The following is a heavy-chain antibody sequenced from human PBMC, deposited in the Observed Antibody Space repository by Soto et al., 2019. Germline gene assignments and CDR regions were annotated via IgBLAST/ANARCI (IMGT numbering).Heavy chain of an antibody. Sequence: SETLSLTCTVSGGSIISYYWSWIRQPPGKGLEWIGYIYYSGSTNYNPSLKSRVTVSVDTSKNQFSLKLSSVTAADTAVYYCARGGVWFGELLSKPYYYYGMDVWGQGTTVTVSS. CDR1: GGSIISYY. CDR3: ARGGVWFGELLSKPYYYYGMDV. J-gene: IGHJ6*02. D-gene: IGHD3-10*01. CDR2: IYYSGST. V-gene: IGHV4-59*01.